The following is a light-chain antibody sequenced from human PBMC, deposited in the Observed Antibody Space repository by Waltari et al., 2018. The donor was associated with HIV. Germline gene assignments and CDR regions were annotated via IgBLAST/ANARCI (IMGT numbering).Light chain of an antibody. V-gene: IGKV1-39*01. J-gene: IGKJ4*01. CDR1: QSVSGS. CDR2: AAS. CDR3: QQSYFTPLT. Sequence: DVQVTQSPSSLSASVGDRVTITCRTSQSVSGSLNWYQQKAGKAPQLLISAASTLQSGVPSRFSGSGSLTDFTLTIISLQPEDFATYYCQQSYFTPLTFGGGTTVQIK.